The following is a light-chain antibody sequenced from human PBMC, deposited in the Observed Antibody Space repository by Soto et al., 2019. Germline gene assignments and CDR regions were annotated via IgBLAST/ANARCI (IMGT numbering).Light chain of an antibody. CDR2: DAS. CDR3: QQYGNSPIT. Sequence: EIVLTQSPATLSLSPGERATLSCRASQSVSDYLAWYQQKPGQPPRLLIYDASYRASGIPDRFSGSGSGTDFTLTISRLEPEDFAVFYCQQYGNSPITFGQGTRLEIK. V-gene: IGKV3-20*01. CDR1: QSVSDY. J-gene: IGKJ5*01.